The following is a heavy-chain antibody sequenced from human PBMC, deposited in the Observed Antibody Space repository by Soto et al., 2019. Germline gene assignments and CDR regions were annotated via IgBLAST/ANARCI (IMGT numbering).Heavy chain of an antibody. D-gene: IGHD6-19*01. CDR1: GFTFSTYW. J-gene: IGHJ4*02. V-gene: IGHV3-74*01. Sequence: EVPLVESGGGLVQPGGSLRLSCAASGFTFSTYWMYWVRQAPGKGLVWVSRTNSDGSDTSYADSVKGRFTISRDNAKNTLYLQMNSLRAEDPAVYYCARDRGWSLFDYWGQGTLVTVSS. CDR3: ARDRGWSLFDY. CDR2: TNSDGSDT.